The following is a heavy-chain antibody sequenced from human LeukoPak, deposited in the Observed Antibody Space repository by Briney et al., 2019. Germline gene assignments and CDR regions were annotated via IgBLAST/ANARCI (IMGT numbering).Heavy chain of an antibody. V-gene: IGHV4-59*01. D-gene: IGHD1-7*01. J-gene: IGHJ5*02. CDR3: ARGPWVTGTPDGNWFDP. Sequence: SETLSLTCAVYGGSFSGYYWSWIRQPPGKGLEWIGYIYYSGSTNYNPSLKSRVTISVDTSKNQFSLKLSSVTAADTAVYYCARGPWVTGTPDGNWFDPWGQGTLVTVSS. CDR2: IYYSGST. CDR1: GGSFSGYY.